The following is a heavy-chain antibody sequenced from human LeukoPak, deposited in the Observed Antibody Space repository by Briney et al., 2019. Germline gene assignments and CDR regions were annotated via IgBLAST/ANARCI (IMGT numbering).Heavy chain of an antibody. J-gene: IGHJ4*02. D-gene: IGHD2-15*01. CDR3: ARGCCSGGSCYAVDFDY. V-gene: IGHV4-34*01. CDR1: GGSFSGYY. CDR2: INHSGST. Sequence: PSETLSLTCAVYGGSFSGYYWSWIRQPPGKGLEWIGEINHSGSTNYNPSLKSRVTISVDTSKNQFSLKLSSVTAADTAVYYCARGCCSGGSCYAVDFDYWGQGTLVTVS.